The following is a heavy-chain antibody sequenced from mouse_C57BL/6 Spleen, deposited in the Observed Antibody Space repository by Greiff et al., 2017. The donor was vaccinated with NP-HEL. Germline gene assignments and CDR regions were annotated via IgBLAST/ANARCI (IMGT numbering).Heavy chain of an antibody. CDR2: IYPGSGST. Sequence: VQLQQPGAELVKPGASVKMSCKASGYTFTSYWITWVKQRPGQGLEWIGDIYPGSGSTNYNEKFKSKATLTVDTSSSTAYMQLSSLTSEDSAVYYCAREGYYYGSSYFDVWGTGTTVTVSS. D-gene: IGHD1-1*01. V-gene: IGHV1-55*01. J-gene: IGHJ1*03. CDR3: AREGYYYGSSYFDV. CDR1: GYTFTSYW.